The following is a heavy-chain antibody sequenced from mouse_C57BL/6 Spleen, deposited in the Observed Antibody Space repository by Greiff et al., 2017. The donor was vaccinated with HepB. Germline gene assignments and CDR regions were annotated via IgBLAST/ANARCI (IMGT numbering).Heavy chain of an antibody. CDR2: IWRGGST. J-gene: IGHJ4*01. V-gene: IGHV2-5*01. Sequence: VHLVESGPGLVQPSQSLSITCTVSGFSLTSYGVHWVRQSPGKGLEWLGVIWRGGSTDYNAAFMSRLSITKDNSKSQVFFKMNSLQADDTAIYYCAKNGGLGRGYYAMDYWGQGTSVTVSS. CDR3: AKNGGLGRGYYAMDY. CDR1: GFSLTSYG. D-gene: IGHD4-1*01.